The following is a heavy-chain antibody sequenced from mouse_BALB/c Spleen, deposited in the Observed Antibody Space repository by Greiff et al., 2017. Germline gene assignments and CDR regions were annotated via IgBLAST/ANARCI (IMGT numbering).Heavy chain of an antibody. CDR3: ARGYDGRFDD. Sequence: VKLVESGPGLVAPSQSLSITCTVSGFSLTSYGVHWVRQPPGKGLEWLGVIWAGGSTNYNSALMSRLSISKDNSKSQVFLKMNSRQTDDTAMYYCARGYDGRFDDWGQGTTLTVSS. CDR2: IWAGGST. D-gene: IGHD2-14*01. J-gene: IGHJ2*01. V-gene: IGHV2-9*02. CDR1: GFSLTSYG.